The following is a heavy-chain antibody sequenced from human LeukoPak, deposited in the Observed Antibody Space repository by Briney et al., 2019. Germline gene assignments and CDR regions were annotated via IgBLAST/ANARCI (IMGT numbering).Heavy chain of an antibody. CDR1: GGSFSGFF. Sequence: PSETLSLTCTVSGGSFSGFFWSWIRQSPGKGLEYIGYIYYSGTTDYNPTLNSGGSMSVDTSKNQFFLNLTSVTAADTAIYYCARVGYGSGSWSCFDPWGQGTLVTVSS. J-gene: IGHJ5*02. CDR2: IYYSGTT. V-gene: IGHV4-59*01. CDR3: ARVGYGSGSWSCFDP. D-gene: IGHD3-10*01.